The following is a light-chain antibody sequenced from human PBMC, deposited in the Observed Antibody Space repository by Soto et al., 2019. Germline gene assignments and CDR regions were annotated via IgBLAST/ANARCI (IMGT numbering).Light chain of an antibody. Sequence: EIQMTQAPSSLSASIGDRVTISCRASQNISRFLSWYQQKPGKAPNLLIYTASSLQGGVPSRFSGSGSGTDFTLTISSLQPEDFAAYSCQQSFASPFTFGPGTRIDIK. CDR2: TAS. V-gene: IGKV1-39*01. CDR3: QQSFASPFT. CDR1: QNISRF. J-gene: IGKJ3*01.